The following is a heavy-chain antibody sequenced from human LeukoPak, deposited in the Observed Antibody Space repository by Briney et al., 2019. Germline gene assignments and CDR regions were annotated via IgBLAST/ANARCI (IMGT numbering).Heavy chain of an antibody. J-gene: IGHJ6*02. V-gene: IGHV3-7*01. CDR2: IKQDGSEK. D-gene: IGHD3-9*01. CDR3: ARDLLRYFDWPGYYGMDV. Sequence: GGSLRLSCAASGFTFSSYWMSWVRQAPGKGLEWVANIKQDGSEKYYVDSVKGRFTISRDNAKNSLYLQMNSLRAEDTAVYYCARDLLRYFDWPGYYGMDVWGQGTTVTASS. CDR1: GFTFSSYW.